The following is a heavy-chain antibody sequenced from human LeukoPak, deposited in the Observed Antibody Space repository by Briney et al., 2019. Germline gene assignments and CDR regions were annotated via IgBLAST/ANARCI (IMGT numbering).Heavy chain of an antibody. Sequence: PGGSLRLSCAASGFTFSSYAMSWVRQSPGKGLEWVSSISASGVSTYYADSVKGRFTISRDNSKNTLYLHLSSLRADDTAIYFCAKLPWVRGVNNGFDMWGQGTMVTVSS. CDR3: AKLPWVRGVNNGFDM. CDR1: GFTFSSYA. J-gene: IGHJ3*02. D-gene: IGHD3-10*01. V-gene: IGHV3-23*01. CDR2: ISASGVST.